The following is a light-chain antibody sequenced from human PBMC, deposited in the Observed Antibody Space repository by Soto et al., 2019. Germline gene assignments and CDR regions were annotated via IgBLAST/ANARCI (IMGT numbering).Light chain of an antibody. Sequence: EIVLTQSPATLSLSPGERATLSCRASQSVSSYLAWYQQKPGQAPRLLIYDASNRATAIPARFSGSGSGTDFTLTISSLEPEDFAVYYCQQRSNWPSTFGGGTKVEIK. CDR1: QSVSSY. CDR2: DAS. V-gene: IGKV3-11*01. J-gene: IGKJ4*01. CDR3: QQRSNWPST.